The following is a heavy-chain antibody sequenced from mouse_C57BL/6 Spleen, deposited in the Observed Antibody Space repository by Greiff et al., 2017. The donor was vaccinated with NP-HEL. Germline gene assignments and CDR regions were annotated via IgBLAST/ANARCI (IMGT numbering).Heavy chain of an antibody. D-gene: IGHD2-4*01. V-gene: IGHV1-81*01. Sequence: VQLQESGAELARPGASVKLSCKASGYTFTSYGISWVKQRTGQGLEWIGEIYPRSGNTYYNEKFKGKATLTADKSSSTAYMELRSLTSEDSAVYFCARSDYYDYDEGGYFDYWGQGTTLTVSS. J-gene: IGHJ2*01. CDR3: ARSDYYDYDEGGYFDY. CDR2: IYPRSGNT. CDR1: GYTFTSYG.